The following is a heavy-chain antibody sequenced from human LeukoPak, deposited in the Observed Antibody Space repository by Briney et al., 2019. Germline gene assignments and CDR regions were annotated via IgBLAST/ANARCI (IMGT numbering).Heavy chain of an antibody. CDR2: INPNTGGT. CDR3: ARRPSVAVPAPIDY. Sequence: GASVKVSCMASVCTFADYYIHWVRQAPGQGLEWMGLINPNTGGTNYAQKFQGRVTMTRDTSITTAYMELSRLRSDDTAVYYCARRPSVAVPAPIDYWGQGNLVTVSS. D-gene: IGHD2-2*01. V-gene: IGHV1-2*02. CDR1: VCTFADYY. J-gene: IGHJ4*02.